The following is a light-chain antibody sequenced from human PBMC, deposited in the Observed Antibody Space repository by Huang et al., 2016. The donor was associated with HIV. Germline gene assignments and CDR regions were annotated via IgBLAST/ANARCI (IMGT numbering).Light chain of an antibody. V-gene: IGKV3D-15*01. J-gene: IGKJ1*01. CDR1: QHLGSN. Sequence: DILMTQSPVTLAVPPGERATLSCRASQHLGSNPAWYQQKPGHPPRLLMYDASTRATGAPARFSGSGSKTDFNLTIDSLQSEDSALYFCQQYNKWPRTFGQGTKLEIK. CDR2: DAS. CDR3: QQYNKWPRT.